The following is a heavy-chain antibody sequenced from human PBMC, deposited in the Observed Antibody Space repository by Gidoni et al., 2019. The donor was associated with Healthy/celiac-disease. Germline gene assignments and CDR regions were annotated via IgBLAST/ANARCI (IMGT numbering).Heavy chain of an antibody. CDR3: AKDPPYDFWSGYYPLDY. V-gene: IGHV3-23*01. CDR1: GFPFSSYA. Sequence: EVQLLESGGGLVQPGGSLRLSCAASGFPFSSYAMSWVRQAPGKGLEWVSAISGSGGSTYYADSVKGRFTISRDNSKNTLYLQMNSLRAEDTAVYYCAKDPPYDFWSGYYPLDYWGQGTLVTVSS. CDR2: ISGSGGST. D-gene: IGHD3-3*01. J-gene: IGHJ4*02.